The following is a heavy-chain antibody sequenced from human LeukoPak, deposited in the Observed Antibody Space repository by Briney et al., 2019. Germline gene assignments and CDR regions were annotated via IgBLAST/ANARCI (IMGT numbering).Heavy chain of an antibody. D-gene: IGHD3-22*01. V-gene: IGHV4-34*01. CDR2: INHSGST. CDR1: GGSFSGYY. J-gene: IGHJ4*02. CDR3: ARGPSYSSGPDY. Sequence: PSETLSLTCAVYGGSFSGYYWSWIRQPPGKGLEWIGEINHSGSTNYNPSLKSRVTISVDTSKNQFSLKLSSVTAADTAVYYCARGPSYSSGPDYWGQGTLVTVSS.